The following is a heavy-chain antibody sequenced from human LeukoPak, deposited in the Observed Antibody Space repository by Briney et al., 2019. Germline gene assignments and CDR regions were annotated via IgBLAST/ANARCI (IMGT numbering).Heavy chain of an antibody. D-gene: IGHD3-10*01. Sequence: SVTVSCKASVGTFSSYAISWVRQAPGQGREWMGRIIPIFGTANHPQKLQGRVTITTDESTSTAYMELSSLRSEDTAVYYCARQFYGSGSFSEYFQHWGQGSLVTVSS. V-gene: IGHV1-69*05. CDR2: IIPIFGTA. J-gene: IGHJ1*01. CDR1: VGTFSSYA. CDR3: ARQFYGSGSFSEYFQH.